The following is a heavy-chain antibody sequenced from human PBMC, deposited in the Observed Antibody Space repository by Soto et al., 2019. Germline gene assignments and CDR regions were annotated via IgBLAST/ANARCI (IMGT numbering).Heavy chain of an antibody. D-gene: IGHD2-2*01. J-gene: IGHJ3*02. CDR3: ARTLGYCSNTSCPDAFDN. Sequence: QVQLVQSGAEVKKPGSSVKVSCKASGGTFSSYTISWVRQAPGQGLEWMGRIIPILGIANYAQKFQGRVTITADKSTSTAYMELSSLRSEDTAVYYCARTLGYCSNTSCPDAFDNWGQGTMVTVSS. V-gene: IGHV1-69*02. CDR2: IIPILGIA. CDR1: GGTFSSYT.